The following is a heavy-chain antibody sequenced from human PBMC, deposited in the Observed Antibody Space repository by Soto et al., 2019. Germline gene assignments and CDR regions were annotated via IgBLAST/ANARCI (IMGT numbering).Heavy chain of an antibody. V-gene: IGHV1-69*01. J-gene: IGHJ3*02. Sequence: PVKGSCKASGGGFSSDVIGGGRQETGQGLEWMVAIIPIFRTANSAQNFQASVTITAPESTSTAYMELSPLRSEDTAVYYSARHRWSGLSFDAFDIWGQGTMVTVSS. CDR2: IIPIFRTA. CDR1: GGGFSSDV. D-gene: IGHD3-3*01. CDR3: ARHRWSGLSFDAFDI.